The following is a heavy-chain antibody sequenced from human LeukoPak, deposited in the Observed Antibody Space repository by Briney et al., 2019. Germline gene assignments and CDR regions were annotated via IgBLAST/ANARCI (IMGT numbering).Heavy chain of an antibody. V-gene: IGHV3-7*05. D-gene: IGHD3-10*01. CDR2: IKEDGSEK. CDR1: GFTFSSYA. J-gene: IGHJ4*02. Sequence: GGSLRLSCTASGFTFSSYAMNWVRQAPGKGLEWVANIKEDGSEKYYVDSVKGRFTISRDNAKNSLYLQMNSLRAEDTAVYYCARDRVTMVRGVNYYFDYWGQGTLVTVSS. CDR3: ARDRVTMVRGVNYYFDY.